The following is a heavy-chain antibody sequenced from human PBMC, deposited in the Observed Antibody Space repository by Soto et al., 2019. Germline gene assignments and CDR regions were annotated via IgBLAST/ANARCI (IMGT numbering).Heavy chain of an antibody. Sequence: ASVKVSCKASGYTLTDYYIHWVRQAPGQGLEWMGWINPNSGGTKYAQKFQGRVTMTTDTSISTAYMELSRLSSDDTAVYYCSRASSIAARRMYYNGMDIGGQGTTVTV. V-gene: IGHV1-2*02. CDR3: SRASSIAARRMYYNGMDI. CDR2: INPNSGGT. J-gene: IGHJ6*02. CDR1: GYTLTDYY. D-gene: IGHD6-6*01.